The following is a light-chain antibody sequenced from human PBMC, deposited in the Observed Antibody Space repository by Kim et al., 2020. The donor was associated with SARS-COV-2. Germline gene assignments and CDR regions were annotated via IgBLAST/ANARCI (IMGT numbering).Light chain of an antibody. V-gene: IGKV3-20*01. CDR1: QSVSSSY. J-gene: IGKJ1*01. CDR2: GAS. CDR3: LQYDSSPRT. Sequence: EIVLTQSPGTLSLSPGERATLSCRATQSVSSSYLAWYQQRPGQAPRLLIYGASNRATGIPDKFSGSGSGTDFTLTISRLEPEDVAVYFCLQYDSSPRTFGQRAKGEIK.